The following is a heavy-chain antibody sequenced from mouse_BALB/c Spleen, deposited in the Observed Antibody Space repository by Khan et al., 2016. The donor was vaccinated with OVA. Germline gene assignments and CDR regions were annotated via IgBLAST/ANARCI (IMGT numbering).Heavy chain of an antibody. J-gene: IGHJ2*01. CDR1: GFSLTSYG. Sequence: QVQLKESGPGLVAPPQSLSITCTVSGFSLTSYGIHWVRQPPGKGLEWLGIIWAGGSTNYNSALMSRLSISKDNSRSQVFLKMNSLQTDDTAMYFCARNRESDYFDYWGQGTTLTVSS. V-gene: IGHV2-9*02. CDR3: ARNRESDYFDY. CDR2: IWAGGST.